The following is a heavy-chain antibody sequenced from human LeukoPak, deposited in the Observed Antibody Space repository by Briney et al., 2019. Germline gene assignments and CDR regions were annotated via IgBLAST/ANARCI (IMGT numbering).Heavy chain of an antibody. Sequence: PGGSLRLSCAASGFTFSSYAMSWVRQAPGKGLEWVSYISTSGNTRYYADSVKGRFTISRDNAKNSLYLQMNSLRVEDTAVYYCARELSGTTSYYFDYWGQGTLVTVSS. CDR3: ARELSGTTSYYFDY. V-gene: IGHV3-48*03. D-gene: IGHD1-7*01. J-gene: IGHJ4*02. CDR2: ISTSGNTR. CDR1: GFTFSSYA.